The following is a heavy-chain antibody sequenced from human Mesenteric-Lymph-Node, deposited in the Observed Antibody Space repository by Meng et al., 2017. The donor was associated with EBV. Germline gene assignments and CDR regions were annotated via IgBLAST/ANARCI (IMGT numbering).Heavy chain of an antibody. CDR2: INPSGGST. CDR3: ARGAQAAAGTGWFDP. Sequence: QVQLVQSGAEGKKPGASVKVSCKASGYTFTSYYMHWVRQAPGQGLEWMGIINPSGGSTSYAQKFQGRVTMTRDTSTSTVYMELSSLRSEDTAVYYCARGAQAAAGTGWFDPWGQGTLVTVSS. D-gene: IGHD6-13*01. J-gene: IGHJ5*02. CDR1: GYTFTSYY. V-gene: IGHV1-46*01.